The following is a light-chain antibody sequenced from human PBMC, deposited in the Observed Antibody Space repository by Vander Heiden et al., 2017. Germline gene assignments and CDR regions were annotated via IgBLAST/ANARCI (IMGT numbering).Light chain of an antibody. CDR2: LGS. J-gene: IGKJ2*01. CDR1: QSLLHSNGYNY. Sequence: DIVMTQSPLSLPVTPGEPASISCRSSQSLLHSNGYNYLDWYLQKPGQSPQLLIYLGSNRASGVPDRLSGSGSGTDFTLKISRVEAEHVGVYYCRQALQTPRTFGQGTKLEIK. CDR3: RQALQTPRT. V-gene: IGKV2-28*01.